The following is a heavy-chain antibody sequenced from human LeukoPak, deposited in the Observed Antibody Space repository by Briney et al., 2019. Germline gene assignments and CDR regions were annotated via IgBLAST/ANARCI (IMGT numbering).Heavy chain of an antibody. D-gene: IGHD3-9*01. Sequence: SETLSLTCTVSGYSISSGYYWGWIRQPPGKGLEWIGSIYHSGSTYYNPSLKSRVTISVDTSKNQFSLKLSSVTAADTAVYYCARDRSLEGYFDWFSFDYWGQGTLVTVSS. CDR1: GYSISSGYY. J-gene: IGHJ4*02. V-gene: IGHV4-38-2*02. CDR2: IYHSGST. CDR3: ARDRSLEGYFDWFSFDY.